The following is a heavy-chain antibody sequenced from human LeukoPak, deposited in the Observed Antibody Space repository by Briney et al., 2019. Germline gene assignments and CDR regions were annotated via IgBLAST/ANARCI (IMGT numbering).Heavy chain of an antibody. V-gene: IGHV4-30-4*01. CDR3: ARGLDSYYYDSSGYVSDY. Sequence: PSETLSLTCTVSGGSISSGDYYWSWIRQPPGKGLEWIGYIYYSGSTYYNPSLKSRVTISVDTSKNQFSLKLSSVTAADTAVYYCARGLDSYYYDSSGYVSDYWGQGTLVTVSS. CDR1: GGSISSGDYY. J-gene: IGHJ4*02. D-gene: IGHD3-22*01. CDR2: IYYSGST.